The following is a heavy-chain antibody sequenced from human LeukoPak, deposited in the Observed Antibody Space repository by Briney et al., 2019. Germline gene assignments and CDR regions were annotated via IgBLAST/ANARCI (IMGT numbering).Heavy chain of an antibody. J-gene: IGHJ4*02. V-gene: IGHV3-30*02. Sequence: GGSLRLSCAASGFTFSSYGMHWVRQAPGKGLEWVAFIRYDGSNKYYVDSVKDRFTISRDNSKNTLYLQMNSLRAEDTAVYYCAKDSSYYDILTGYYIPDYWGQGTLVTVSS. CDR2: IRYDGSNK. CDR3: AKDSSYYDILTGYYIPDY. CDR1: GFTFSSYG. D-gene: IGHD3-9*01.